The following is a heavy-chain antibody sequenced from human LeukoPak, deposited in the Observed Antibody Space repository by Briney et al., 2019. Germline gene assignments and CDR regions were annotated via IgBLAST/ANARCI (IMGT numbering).Heavy chain of an antibody. CDR2: ISNSGGTI. CDR3: AGGPQYTGSFPY. CDR1: GFSFNTYE. J-gene: IGHJ4*02. D-gene: IGHD1-26*01. V-gene: IGHV3-48*03. Sequence: GGSLRLSCAASGFSFNTYEMTWVRQAPGMGLEWLSYISNSGGTIKYADSVKGRFTISRDSAENALYLQMNNLGVDDTAVYFCAGGPQYTGSFPYWGQGALVAVSS.